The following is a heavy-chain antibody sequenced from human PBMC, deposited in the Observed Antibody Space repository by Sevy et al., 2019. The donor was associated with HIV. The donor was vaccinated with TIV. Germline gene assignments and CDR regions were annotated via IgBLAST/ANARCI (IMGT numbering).Heavy chain of an antibody. D-gene: IGHD3-10*01. V-gene: IGHV3-30-3*01. CDR1: RFTFSSYA. J-gene: IGHJ3*02. Sequence: GGSLRLSCAASRFTFSSYAMHWVRQAPGKGLEWVAVISYDGSNKYYADSVKGRFTISRDNSKNTLYLQMNSLRAEDTAVYYCARRFGGYSDAFDIWGQGTMVTVSS. CDR3: ARRFGGYSDAFDI. CDR2: ISYDGSNK.